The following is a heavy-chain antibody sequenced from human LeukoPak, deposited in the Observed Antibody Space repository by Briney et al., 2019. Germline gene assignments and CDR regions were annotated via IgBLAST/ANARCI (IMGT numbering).Heavy chain of an antibody. CDR2: IRSKAYGGTT. CDR3: TRDSVGGRVDY. Sequence: PGGSLRLSCTASGFTFGDYAMSWVRQAPGKGLEWVGFIRSKAYGGTTEYAASVKGRFTISRDDSKSIAYLQMNSLKTEDTAVYYCTRDSVGGRVDYWGQGTLVTVSS. J-gene: IGHJ4*02. V-gene: IGHV3-49*04. D-gene: IGHD3-10*01. CDR1: GFTFGDYA.